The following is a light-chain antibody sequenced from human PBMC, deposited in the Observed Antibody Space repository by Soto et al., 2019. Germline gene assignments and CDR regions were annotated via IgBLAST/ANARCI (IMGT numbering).Light chain of an antibody. V-gene: IGLV2-14*01. CDR2: EVS. Sequence: QSALTQPASVSGSPRQSVTISCTGTSSDVGSYNYVSWYQQHPGKAPKLMIYEVSDRPSGISSRFSGSKSGNTASLTISGFQTEEEADYFCSSGTGSSALFGTGTKLTVL. CDR3: SSGTGSSAL. J-gene: IGLJ1*01. CDR1: SSDVGSYNY.